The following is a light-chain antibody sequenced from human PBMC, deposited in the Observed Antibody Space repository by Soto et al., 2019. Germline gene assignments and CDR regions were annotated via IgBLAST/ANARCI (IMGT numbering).Light chain of an antibody. CDR2: DAS. CDR3: QHFGSSPPKFT. V-gene: IGKV3-20*01. CDR1: QNVNSSS. Sequence: EIVLTQSPATLSLSPGERATLSWRASQNVNSSSLAWYQQRPGQAPRLLLYDASSRATDIPDKFSGSGSGTDFTLTISRLEPEDFALYYCQHFGSSPPKFTFGLGTKLEI. J-gene: IGKJ2*01.